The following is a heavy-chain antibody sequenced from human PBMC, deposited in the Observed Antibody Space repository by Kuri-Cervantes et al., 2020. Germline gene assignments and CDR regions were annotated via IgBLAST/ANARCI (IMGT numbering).Heavy chain of an antibody. CDR3: AKAKNFDWSTNIDY. CDR1: GFTFSSYA. J-gene: IGHJ4*02. Sequence: GESLKISCAASGFTFSSYAMSWVRQAPGKGLEWVSAISGSGGSTYYADSVKGRFTISRDNAKHSLYLHMNRLRAEDTALYYCAKAKNFDWSTNIDYWGQGTLVTVSS. V-gene: IGHV3-23*01. D-gene: IGHD3-9*01. CDR2: ISGSGGST.